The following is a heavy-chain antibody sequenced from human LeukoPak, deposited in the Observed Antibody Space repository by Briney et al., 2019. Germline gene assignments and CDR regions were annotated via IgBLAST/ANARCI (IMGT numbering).Heavy chain of an antibody. D-gene: IGHD2-2*01. V-gene: IGHV5-10-1*01. CDR3: ARRPAATDYYYYGMDV. CDR1: GYSSTSYW. J-gene: IGHJ6*02. Sequence: GESLKISCKGSGYSSTSYWISWVRQMPGKGLEWMGRIDPSDSYTNYSPSFQGHVTISADKSISTAYLQWSSLKASDTAVYYCARRPAATDYYYYGMDVWGQGTTVTVSS. CDR2: IDPSDSYT.